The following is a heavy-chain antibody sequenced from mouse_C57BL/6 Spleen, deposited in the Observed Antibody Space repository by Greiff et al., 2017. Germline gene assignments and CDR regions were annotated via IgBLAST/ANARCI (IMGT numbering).Heavy chain of an antibody. Sequence: EVKLQESGPGMVKPSQSLSLTCTVTGYSITSGYDWHWIRHFPGNKLEWMGYISYSGSTNYNPSLKSRISITHDTSKNHFFLKLNSVTTEDTATYYCAREGYGTNYFDYWGQGTTLTVSS. CDR1: GYSITSGYD. CDR2: ISYSGST. D-gene: IGHD2-1*01. CDR3: AREGYGTNYFDY. J-gene: IGHJ2*01. V-gene: IGHV3-1*01.